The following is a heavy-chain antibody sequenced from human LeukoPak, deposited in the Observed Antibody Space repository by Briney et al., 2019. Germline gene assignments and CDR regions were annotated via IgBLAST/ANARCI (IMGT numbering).Heavy chain of an antibody. CDR1: GYTSTTYG. D-gene: IGHD2-15*01. CDR2: VSAYADNT. Sequence: ASVKVSCKASGYTSTTYGITWVRQAPGQGLEWMGWVSAYADNTNYVQKFQGRVTMTTDTSTSTAYMELRSLRSDDTAVYYCARDCIGCHGFDYWGQGTLVTVSS. V-gene: IGHV1-18*01. J-gene: IGHJ4*02. CDR3: ARDCIGCHGFDY.